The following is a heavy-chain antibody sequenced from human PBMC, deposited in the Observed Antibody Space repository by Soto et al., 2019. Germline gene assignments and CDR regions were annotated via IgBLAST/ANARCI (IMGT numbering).Heavy chain of an antibody. D-gene: IGHD1-26*01. V-gene: IGHV3-23*01. CDR1: GFTFSFCA. Sequence: EVQLLESGGGLVQPGGSLRLSCAASGFTFSFCAMNWVRQAPGKGLEWVSSTRGSGGDTYYADSVRGRFTISRDNSKNTLYLQMNRLRVEDTAGYYCVKGHSHSYSYFDYWGQGTLVTVSS. CDR3: VKGHSHSYSYFDY. J-gene: IGHJ4*02. CDR2: TRGSGGDT.